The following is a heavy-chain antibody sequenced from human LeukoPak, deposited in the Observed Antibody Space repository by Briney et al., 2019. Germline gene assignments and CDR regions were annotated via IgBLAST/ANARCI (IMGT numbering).Heavy chain of an antibody. D-gene: IGHD2/OR15-2a*01. J-gene: IGHJ5*02. V-gene: IGHV4-4*07. CDR1: GYSISSGYY. Sequence: PSETLSLTCAVSGYSISSGYYWSWIRQPAGKGLEWIGRIYTSGSTNYNPSLKSRVTMSVDTSKNQFSLKLSSVTAADTAVYYCARGTTSWGQGTLVTVSS. CDR3: ARGTTS. CDR2: IYTSGST.